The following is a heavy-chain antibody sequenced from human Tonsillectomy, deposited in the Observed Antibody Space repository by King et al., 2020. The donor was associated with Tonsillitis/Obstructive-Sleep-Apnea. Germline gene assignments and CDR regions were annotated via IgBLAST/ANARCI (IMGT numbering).Heavy chain of an antibody. CDR2: IYWDDDK. D-gene: IGHD2-15*01. J-gene: IGHJ4*02. CDR3: AHTGVTATPFDY. Sequence: TLKESGPTLVKPPQTLTLTCTFSGFSLSTSGVGVGWIRQPPGKALEWLALIYWDDDKRYSPSLKSRLTITKDTSKNQVVLTMTNMDPVDTATYYCAHTGVTATPFDYWGQGTLVTVSS. CDR1: GFSLSTSGVG. V-gene: IGHV2-5*02.